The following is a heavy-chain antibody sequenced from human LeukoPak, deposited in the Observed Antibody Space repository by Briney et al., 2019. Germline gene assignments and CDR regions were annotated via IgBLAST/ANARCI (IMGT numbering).Heavy chain of an antibody. J-gene: IGHJ4*02. CDR2: IKSKTDGGTT. Sequence: GGSLRLSCAASGFSVSTFYMSWVRQAPGKGLEWVGRIKSKTDGGTTDYAAPVKGRFTISRDDSKNTLYLQMNSLKTEDTAVYYCTTDDWLLRGGEWGQGTLVTVSS. CDR3: TTDDWLLRGGE. D-gene: IGHD3-9*01. V-gene: IGHV3-15*01. CDR1: GFSVSTFY.